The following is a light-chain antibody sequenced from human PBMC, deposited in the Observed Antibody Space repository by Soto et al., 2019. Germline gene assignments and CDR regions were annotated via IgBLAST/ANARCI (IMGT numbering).Light chain of an antibody. Sequence: EIVLTQSPGTLSLSPGDRATISCRASQSVSSSYLSWYQQKPGQAPRLLIYGASSMATGIPDRFSGSGSGTDFTLTISRLEPEDFAVYYCQQYGSSPHTFGQGTRLEIK. CDR3: QQYGSSPHT. CDR2: GAS. V-gene: IGKV3-20*01. J-gene: IGKJ5*01. CDR1: QSVSSSY.